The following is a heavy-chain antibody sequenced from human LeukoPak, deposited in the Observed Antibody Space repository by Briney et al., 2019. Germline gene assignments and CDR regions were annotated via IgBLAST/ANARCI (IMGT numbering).Heavy chain of an antibody. V-gene: IGHV3-33*06. J-gene: IGHJ4*02. CDR1: GFTFSSYG. Sequence: GRSLRLSCAASGFTFSSYGMHWVRQAPGKGLEWVAVIWYDGSNKYYADSVKGRFTISRDNSKNTLYLQMNGLRAEDTAVYYCAKDTPYSSGWYNPHFDYWGQGTLVTVP. D-gene: IGHD6-19*01. CDR3: AKDTPYSSGWYNPHFDY. CDR2: IWYDGSNK.